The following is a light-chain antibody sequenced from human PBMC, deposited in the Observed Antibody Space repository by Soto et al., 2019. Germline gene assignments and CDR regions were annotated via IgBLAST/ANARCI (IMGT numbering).Light chain of an antibody. Sequence: QSVLTQPPSVSAAPGQKVTISCSGSNSNIGNNYVSWYRQVAGTAPRLLIYENDRRPSGIPDRFSGSKSGTSATLGITGLQTGDEADYYCGTWDSSLSAYVFGTGTKVTVL. CDR3: GTWDSSLSAYV. CDR2: END. CDR1: NSNIGNNY. V-gene: IGLV1-51*02. J-gene: IGLJ1*01.